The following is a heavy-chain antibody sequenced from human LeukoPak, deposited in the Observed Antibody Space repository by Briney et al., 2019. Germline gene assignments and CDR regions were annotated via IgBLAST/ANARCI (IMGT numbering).Heavy chain of an antibody. J-gene: IGHJ4*02. CDR1: GFTFTMSG. Sequence: GGSLRLPCAASGFTFTMSGMHWVRQAPGEGLEWVAFIGRDKNTKYYADSVKGRFTISGDSSYNTAFLQVNSLRTEDTAVYYCTTGFSAAPHDGYWGQGALVTVSS. V-gene: IGHV3-30*02. CDR3: TTGFSAAPHDGY. D-gene: IGHD2-15*01. CDR2: IGRDKNTK.